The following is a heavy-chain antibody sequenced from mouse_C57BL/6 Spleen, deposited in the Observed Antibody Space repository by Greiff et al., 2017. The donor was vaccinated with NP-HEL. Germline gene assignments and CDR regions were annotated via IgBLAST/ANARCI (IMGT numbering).Heavy chain of an antibody. CDR3: ARGDGTRGFAY. D-gene: IGHD2-1*01. J-gene: IGHJ3*01. CDR2: INPNYGST. V-gene: IGHV1-39*01. Sequence: EVQLQESGPELVTPGASVKISCKASGYSFTDYIMNWVKQSNGKSLEWIGVINPNYGSTSYTQKFTGKATLTVDQSSSTAYMQLNSLTSEDSAVYYCARGDGTRGFAYWGQGTLVTVSA. CDR1: GYSFTDYI.